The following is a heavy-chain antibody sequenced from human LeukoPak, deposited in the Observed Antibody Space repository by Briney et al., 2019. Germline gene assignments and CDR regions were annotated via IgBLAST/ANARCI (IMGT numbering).Heavy chain of an antibody. Sequence: GGSLRLSCAASGFTFDDYTMHWGRQAPGKGLEWVSLISGDGGSTYYADSVKGRFTISRDNSKNSLYLQMNSLRTEDTALYYCAKDVEGYSSGWSNAFDIWGQGTMVTVSS. D-gene: IGHD6-19*01. CDR3: AKDVEGYSSGWSNAFDI. CDR1: GFTFDDYT. CDR2: ISGDGGST. V-gene: IGHV3-43*01. J-gene: IGHJ3*02.